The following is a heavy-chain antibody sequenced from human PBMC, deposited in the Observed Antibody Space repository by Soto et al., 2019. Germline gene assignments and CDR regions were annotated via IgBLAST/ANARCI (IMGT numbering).Heavy chain of an antibody. CDR2: IDPKNGGT. D-gene: IGHD3-10*01. J-gene: IGHJ4*02. Sequence: ASVKVSCKASGYSISAYYIHWVRQAPGQGLEWMGWIDPKNGGTVSAQKFQGRLTMTRDMSISTVYMDLSGLTSDDTALYYCGRDDYGIFPYWGQGSLVTVSS. V-gene: IGHV1-2*02. CDR1: GYSISAYY. CDR3: GRDDYGIFPY.